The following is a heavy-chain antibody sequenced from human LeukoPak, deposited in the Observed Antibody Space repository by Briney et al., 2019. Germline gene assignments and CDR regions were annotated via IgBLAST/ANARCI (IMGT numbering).Heavy chain of an antibody. CDR1: GFTFSSHW. CDR2: INSDGRST. D-gene: IGHD3-22*01. J-gene: IGHJ3*02. V-gene: IGHV3-74*01. CDR3: ARDPPNDSGVGFDI. Sequence: PGGSLRLSCAASGFTFSSHWMHWVRRAPGKGLVWVSRINSDGRSTSYADSVKGRFTISRDNAKNTLYLQMNSLRAEDTAVYYCARDPPNDSGVGFDIWGQGTMVTVSS.